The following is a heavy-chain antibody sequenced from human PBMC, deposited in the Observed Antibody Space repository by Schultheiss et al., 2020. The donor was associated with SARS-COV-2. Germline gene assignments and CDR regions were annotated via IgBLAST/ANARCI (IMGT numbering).Heavy chain of an antibody. J-gene: IGHJ4*02. CDR1: GVSVSSNSAA. Sequence: SQTLSLTCAISGVSVSSNSAAWTWIRQSPSRGLEWLGRTNYRSKWYYDYAVSVKSRISINPDTSKNQFSLQLNSVTPEDTGVYYCARDNCSGGKCFSGFDYWGQGTLVTVSS. V-gene: IGHV6-1*01. D-gene: IGHD2-15*01. CDR2: TNYRSKWYY. CDR3: ARDNCSGGKCFSGFDY.